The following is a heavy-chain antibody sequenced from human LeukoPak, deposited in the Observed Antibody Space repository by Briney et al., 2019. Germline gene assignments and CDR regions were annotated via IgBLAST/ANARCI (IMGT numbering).Heavy chain of an antibody. D-gene: IGHD3-10*01. V-gene: IGHV3-30*02. CDR3: AKPELLWFGEFNYDY. Sequence: GGSLRLPCAASGFTFSSYGMHWVRQAPGKGLKWVAFIRYDGSNKYYADSVKGRFTISRDNSKNTLYLQMNSLRAEDTAVYYCAKPELLWFGEFNYDYWGQGTLVTVSS. J-gene: IGHJ4*02. CDR2: IRYDGSNK. CDR1: GFTFSSYG.